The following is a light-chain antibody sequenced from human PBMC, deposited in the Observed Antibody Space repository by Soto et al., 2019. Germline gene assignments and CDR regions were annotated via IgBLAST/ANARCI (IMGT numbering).Light chain of an antibody. V-gene: IGKV3-15*01. CDR3: QQYNNWPPIT. CDR2: GAS. Sequence: IVMTQSPATVSVSXGERATLVCRTRPRVRSNVGRYPRTPGKAPRLLXXGASTRATGIQARLSGSGSGREFTLNISSLQSEDFAVYYCQQYNNWPPITFGQGTRLEI. CDR1: PRVRSN. J-gene: IGKJ5*01.